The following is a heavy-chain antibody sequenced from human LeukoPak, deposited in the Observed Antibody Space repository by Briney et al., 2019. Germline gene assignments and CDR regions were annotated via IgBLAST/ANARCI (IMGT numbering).Heavy chain of an antibody. Sequence: SETLSLTCTVSGGSISSSSYYWGWIRQPPGKGLEWIGSIYYSGSTYYNPSLKSRVTISVDTSKNQFSLKLSSVTAADTAVYYCSVWRRSIAARQARNYYYYYMDVWGKGTTVTVSS. V-gene: IGHV4-39*07. CDR1: GGSISSSSYY. J-gene: IGHJ6*03. CDR3: SVWRRSIAARQARNYYYYYMDV. D-gene: IGHD6-6*01. CDR2: IYYSGST.